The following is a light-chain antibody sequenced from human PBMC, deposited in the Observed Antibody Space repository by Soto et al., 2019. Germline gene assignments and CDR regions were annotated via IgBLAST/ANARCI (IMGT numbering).Light chain of an antibody. CDR1: QSFRSN. CDR3: QQYYNWPPT. J-gene: IGKJ4*01. V-gene: IGKV3-15*01. CDR2: RTS. Sequence: ELVMTQSPATLSVSPGERPTLSCRASQSFRSNVAWYQQKPGQAPRLLIYRTSTRVTVIPARFSGSGSGTEITLTISSLQSEDFAVYYCQQYYNWPPTFGGGTKVDIK.